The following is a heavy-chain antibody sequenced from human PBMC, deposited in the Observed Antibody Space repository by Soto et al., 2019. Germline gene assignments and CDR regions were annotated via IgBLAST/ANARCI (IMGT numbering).Heavy chain of an antibody. V-gene: IGHV4-31*03. CDR3: AGEGGDGVDY. Sequence: QVQLQESRPGLVKPSQTLSLTCTFSGGSISSSTSYWSWIRQQPGEGLEWIGYIYYTGNTYYNPSLKSRVTISVDTSENQFSLKLISVTVADTAGYYCAGEGGDGVDYWGQGNLVTVSS. CDR2: IYYTGNT. D-gene: IGHD3-16*01. CDR1: GGSISSSTSY. J-gene: IGHJ4*02.